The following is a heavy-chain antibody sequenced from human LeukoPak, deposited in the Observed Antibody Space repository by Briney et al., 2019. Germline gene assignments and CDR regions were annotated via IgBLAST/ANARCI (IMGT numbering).Heavy chain of an antibody. Sequence: GGSLRLSCAASGFTFSSYSMNWVRQAPGKGLEWVSSISSSSSYIYYADSVKGRFTISRDNAKNSLYLQMNSLRAEDKAVYYCARELRITIFGVVTPDAFDIWGQGTMVTVSS. V-gene: IGHV3-21*01. J-gene: IGHJ3*02. CDR1: GFTFSSYS. CDR2: ISSSSSYI. CDR3: ARELRITIFGVVTPDAFDI. D-gene: IGHD3-3*01.